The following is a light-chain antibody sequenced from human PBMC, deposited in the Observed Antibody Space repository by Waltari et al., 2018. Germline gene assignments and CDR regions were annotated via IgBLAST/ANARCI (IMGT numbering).Light chain of an antibody. Sequence: DVVMTQSPLTLPVTLGQPASISCKSSQSLVHTDGNTHLNWFQQRPGQAPRRLIYRVFNRDPGVPDRFSGSGSGTDFTLKISRVEAEDVGVYYCMQGTHWPYTFGQGTKLDIK. J-gene: IGKJ2*01. CDR1: QSLVHTDGNTH. CDR2: RVF. CDR3: MQGTHWPYT. V-gene: IGKV2-30*02.